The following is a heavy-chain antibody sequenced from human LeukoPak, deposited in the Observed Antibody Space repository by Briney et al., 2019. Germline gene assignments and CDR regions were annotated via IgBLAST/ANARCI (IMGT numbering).Heavy chain of an antibody. CDR3: AKERESDLWGLDH. D-gene: IGHD2-21*01. V-gene: IGHV3-43*01. J-gene: IGHJ4*02. CDR1: GFTFDDFP. Sequence: GGSLRLSRVTPGFTFDDFPMHWVRQVPGKGLEWVSLISGDGHKTHYVESVKGRFTISRDNSKNSLYLEMNSLTGDDTAVYYCAKERESDLWGLDHWGQGTLVTVSS. CDR2: ISGDGHKT.